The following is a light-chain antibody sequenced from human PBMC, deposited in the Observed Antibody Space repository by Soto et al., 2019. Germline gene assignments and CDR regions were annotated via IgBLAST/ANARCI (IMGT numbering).Light chain of an antibody. J-gene: IGKJ4*01. V-gene: IGKV1-39*01. CDR1: QSISNF. CDR3: QQSYRTPLT. CDR2: AAS. Sequence: DIQMSQSPSSLFASVGDRVTSTCRASQSISNFLNWYQQKPGKAPKLLIYAASSLQSGVPARFSGSGSGTDFTLTISSLQPEDFATYYCQQSYRTPLTFGGGTKVDIK.